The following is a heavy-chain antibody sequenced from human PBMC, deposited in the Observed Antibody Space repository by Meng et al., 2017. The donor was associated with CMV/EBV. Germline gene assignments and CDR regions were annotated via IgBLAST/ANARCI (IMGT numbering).Heavy chain of an antibody. CDR3: ARSYCTTTRSRCNVALRYFDWLPDY. V-gene: IGHV3-48*04. CDR1: GFIFNNYH. D-gene: IGHD3-9*01. CDR2: ISDSGTAK. Sequence: GESLKISCASSGFIFNNYHMNWVRQAPGKGLEWVSFISDSGTAKYYGDSVKGRFTISRDNAKNSLYLQMNSLRAEDTAVYYCARSYCTTTRSRCNVALRYFDWLPDYWGQGTLDTVSS. J-gene: IGHJ4*02.